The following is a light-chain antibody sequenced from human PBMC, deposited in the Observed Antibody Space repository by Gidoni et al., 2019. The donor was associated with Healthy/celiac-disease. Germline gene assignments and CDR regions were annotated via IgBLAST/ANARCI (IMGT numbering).Light chain of an antibody. CDR1: QRISSW. Sequence: DIQMTQSPFTPSASVGDRVTITCRASQRISSWFAWYQQKPGKAPKLLIYKASSLESGVPSRFSGSGSGTEFTLTISSLQPDDFATYYCQQYNSYSFGQGTKLEIK. CDR3: QQYNSYS. V-gene: IGKV1-5*03. J-gene: IGKJ2*01. CDR2: KAS.